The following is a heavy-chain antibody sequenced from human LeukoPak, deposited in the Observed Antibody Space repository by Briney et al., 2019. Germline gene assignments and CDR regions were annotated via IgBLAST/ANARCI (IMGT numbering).Heavy chain of an antibody. J-gene: IGHJ5*02. CDR2: IDSSGGYM. D-gene: IGHD4-17*01. CDR3: ARGGGYGTNWFDP. CDR1: GFTFNTYS. Sequence: GGSLRLSCDASGFTFNTYSMNWARQAPGQGLEWVSSIDSSGGYMFYADSVKGRFIISRDNAKDSLYLQMNSLRAEDTAVYYCARGGGYGTNWFDPWGQGTLVTVSS. V-gene: IGHV3-21*06.